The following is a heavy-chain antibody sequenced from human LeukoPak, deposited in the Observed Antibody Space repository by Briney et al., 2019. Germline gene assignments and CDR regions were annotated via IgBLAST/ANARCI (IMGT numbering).Heavy chain of an antibody. CDR2: ISGSGDNT. CDR3: AKEIRDTSGYYGWLDP. D-gene: IGHD3-3*01. J-gene: IGHJ5*02. Sequence: PGRSLRLSCAASGFTFSTYAMNWVRQAPGKGLEWVSSISGSGDNTYYADSVKGRFAVSRDNSKNTLYLHLNSLRAEDTALYYCAKEIRDTSGYYGWLDPWGQGTLVTVSS. V-gene: IGHV3-23*01. CDR1: GFTFSTYA.